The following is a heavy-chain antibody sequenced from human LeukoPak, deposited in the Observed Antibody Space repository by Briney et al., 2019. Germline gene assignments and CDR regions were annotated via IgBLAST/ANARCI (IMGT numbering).Heavy chain of an antibody. V-gene: IGHV4-59*01. Sequence: SSETLSLTCTVSGGSISSYYWSWIRQPPGGGREWIGYIYYSGSTNYNPSLKSRVTISVDTSKNQFSLKLSSVTAADTAVYYCAREWSIRGVNSYGMDVWGKGTTVTVSS. CDR2: IYYSGST. D-gene: IGHD3-10*01. J-gene: IGHJ6*04. CDR3: AREWSIRGVNSYGMDV. CDR1: GGSISSYY.